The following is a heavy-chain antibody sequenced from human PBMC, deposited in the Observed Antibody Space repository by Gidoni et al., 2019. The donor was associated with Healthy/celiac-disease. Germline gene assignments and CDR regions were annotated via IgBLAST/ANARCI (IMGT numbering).Heavy chain of an antibody. J-gene: IGHJ4*02. D-gene: IGHD2-15*01. V-gene: IGHV3-48*03. CDR2: ISSSGSTI. Sequence: EVQLVESGGGLVQPGGSLRLSCAASGFTFSSYEMNWVRQAPGKGLEWVSYISSSGSTIYYADSVKGRFTISRDNAKNSLYLQMNSLRAEDTAVYYCARGSGYCSGGSCSEGYWGQGTLVTVSS. CDR1: GFTFSSYE. CDR3: ARGSGYCSGGSCSEGY.